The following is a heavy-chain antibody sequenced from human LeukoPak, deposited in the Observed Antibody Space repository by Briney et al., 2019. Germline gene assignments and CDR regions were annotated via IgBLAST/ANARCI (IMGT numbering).Heavy chain of an antibody. CDR3: ARRPSSSSKEFDY. J-gene: IGHJ4*02. CDR1: GYTFTGYY. D-gene: IGHD6-13*01. V-gene: IGHV1-2*02. Sequence: ASVKVSCKASGYTFTGYYMHWVRQAPGQGLEWMGWINPNSGGTNYAQKFQGRVTMTRDTSISTAYMEPSRLRSDDTAVYYCARRPSSSSKEFDYWGQGTLVTVSS. CDR2: INPNSGGT.